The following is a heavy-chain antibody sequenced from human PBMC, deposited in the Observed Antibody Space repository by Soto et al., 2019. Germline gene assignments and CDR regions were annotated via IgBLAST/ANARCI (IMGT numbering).Heavy chain of an antibody. CDR1: GYTLTELS. Sequence: GASVKVSCKVSGYTLTELSMHWVRQAPGKGLEWMGGFDPEDGETIYAQKFQGRVTMTEDTSTDTAYMELSSLRSEDTAVYYCATDYGNYGAFYMAVWGKGTTVTVSS. CDR2: FDPEDGET. D-gene: IGHD4-17*01. J-gene: IGHJ6*03. V-gene: IGHV1-24*01. CDR3: ATDYGNYGAFYMAV.